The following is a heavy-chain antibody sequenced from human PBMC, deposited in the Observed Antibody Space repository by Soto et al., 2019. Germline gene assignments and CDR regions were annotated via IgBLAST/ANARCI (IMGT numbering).Heavy chain of an antibody. J-gene: IGHJ6*02. V-gene: IGHV3-15*07. CDR1: GFTFSNAW. Sequence: GGSLRLSCAASGFTFSNAWMNWVRQAPGKGLEWVGRIKSKTDGGTTDYAAPVKGRFTISRDDSKNTLYLQMNSLKTEDTAVYYCTTAFWSGYFLPPHYYYYGMDVWGQGTTVTVSS. D-gene: IGHD3-3*01. CDR3: TTAFWSGYFLPPHYYYYGMDV. CDR2: IKSKTDGGTT.